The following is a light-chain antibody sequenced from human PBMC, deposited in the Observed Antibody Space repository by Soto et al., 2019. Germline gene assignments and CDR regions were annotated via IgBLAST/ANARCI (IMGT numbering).Light chain of an antibody. CDR1: QSVSSY. CDR3: QQRSNWSFT. V-gene: IGKV3-11*01. J-gene: IGKJ3*01. Sequence: EIVLTQSPATLSLSPGERATLSCRASQSVSSYLAWYQQKPGQPPRLLIYDASNRATGIPARFSGGGSGTDFTLTISSLEPEDFAVYYCQQRSNWSFTFGPGTKVDIK. CDR2: DAS.